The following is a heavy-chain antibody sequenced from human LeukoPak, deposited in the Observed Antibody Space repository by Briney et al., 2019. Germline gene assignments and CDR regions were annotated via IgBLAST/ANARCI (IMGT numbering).Heavy chain of an antibody. Sequence: PGGSLRLSCAASGFTVSSNYMSWVRQAQGKGLEWVSVIYSGGSTYYADSVKGRFTISRDNSKNTLYLQMNSLRAEDTAVYYCARDRFLFGDAYYGMDVWGQGTTVTVSS. D-gene: IGHD3-10*02. V-gene: IGHV3-53*01. CDR2: IYSGGST. CDR3: ARDRFLFGDAYYGMDV. J-gene: IGHJ6*02. CDR1: GFTVSSNY.